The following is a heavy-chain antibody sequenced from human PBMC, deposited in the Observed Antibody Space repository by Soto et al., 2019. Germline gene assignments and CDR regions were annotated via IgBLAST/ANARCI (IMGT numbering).Heavy chain of an antibody. CDR2: IYYSGST. V-gene: IGHV4-59*01. Sequence: SETLSLTCTVSGGSISSYYWSWIRQPPGKGLEWIGYIYYSGSTNYNPSLKSRATISVDTSKNQFSLKLSSVTAADTAVYYCARGGWFDPWGQGTLVTVSS. CDR1: GGSISSYY. CDR3: ARGGWFDP. J-gene: IGHJ5*02.